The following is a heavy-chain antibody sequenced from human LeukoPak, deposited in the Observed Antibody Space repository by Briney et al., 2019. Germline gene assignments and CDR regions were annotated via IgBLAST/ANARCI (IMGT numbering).Heavy chain of an antibody. CDR2: ISSSGRTI. D-gene: IGHD2-2*01. V-gene: IGHV3-11*04. CDR3: ARPDCSSTSCYEFDS. Sequence: GGSLRLSCAASGFTFSDYYMSWVRQAPGKGLEWVSHISSSGRTIYYADSVKGRFTISRDNAKNSLYLQMNSLRAEDTAVYYCARPDCSSTSCYEFDSWGQGTLVTGSS. J-gene: IGHJ4*02. CDR1: GFTFSDYY.